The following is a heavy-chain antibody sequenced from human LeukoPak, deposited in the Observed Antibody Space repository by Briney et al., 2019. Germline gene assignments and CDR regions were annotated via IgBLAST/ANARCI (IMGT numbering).Heavy chain of an antibody. Sequence: GGSLRLSCAASGFTFSSYSMNWVRQAPGKGLEWVSSISSSSSYIYYADSVKGRFTISRDNAKNSLYLQMNSLRAEDTAVYYCARVMGPQSGYYYYYMDVWGKGTTVTISS. V-gene: IGHV3-21*01. J-gene: IGHJ6*03. CDR3: ARVMGPQSGYYYYYMDV. D-gene: IGHD1-26*01. CDR1: GFTFSSYS. CDR2: ISSSSSYI.